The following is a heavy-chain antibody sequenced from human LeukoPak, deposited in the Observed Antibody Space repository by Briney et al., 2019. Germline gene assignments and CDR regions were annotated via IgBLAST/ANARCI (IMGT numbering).Heavy chain of an antibody. CDR3: ARGAPTTRIGAGRFDY. V-gene: IGHV1-46*01. CDR2: INPSGGST. Sequence: ASVKVSCKAFGYILTNYYVHWVRQAPGQGLEWMGEINPSGGSTSYAQKFQGRITVTRDTYTNTVYMDLSSLRSEDTATYYCARGAPTTRIGAGRFDYWGQGSLLTVAS. CDR1: GYILTNYY. J-gene: IGHJ4*02. D-gene: IGHD5-12*01.